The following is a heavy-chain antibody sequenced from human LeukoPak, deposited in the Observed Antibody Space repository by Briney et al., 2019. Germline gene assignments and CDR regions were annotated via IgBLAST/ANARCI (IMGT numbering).Heavy chain of an antibody. CDR1: GGSISSYY. CDR2: IYTSGST. CDR3: AGGAQWLVRDWFDP. J-gene: IGHJ5*02. D-gene: IGHD6-19*01. V-gene: IGHV4-4*07. Sequence: SETLSLTCTVSGGSISSYYWSWIRQPAGKGLEWIERIYTSGSTNYNPSLKSRVTMSVDTSKNQFSLKLSSVTAADTAVYYCAGGAQWLVRDWFDPWGQGTLVTVSS.